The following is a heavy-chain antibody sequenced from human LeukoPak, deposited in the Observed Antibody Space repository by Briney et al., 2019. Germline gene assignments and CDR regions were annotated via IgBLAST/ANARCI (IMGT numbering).Heavy chain of an antibody. V-gene: IGHV4-39*01. CDR1: GGSISSSSYY. D-gene: IGHD3-10*01. Sequence: PSETLSLTCTVSGGSISSSSYYWGWIRQPPGKGLEWIGSIYYSGSTYYNPSLKSRVTISVDTSKNQFSLKLSSVTAADTAVYYCARRESDGSGSYYMAYALLSPAFDIWGQGTMVTVSS. CDR2: IYYSGST. CDR3: ARRESDGSGSYYMAYALLSPAFDI. J-gene: IGHJ3*02.